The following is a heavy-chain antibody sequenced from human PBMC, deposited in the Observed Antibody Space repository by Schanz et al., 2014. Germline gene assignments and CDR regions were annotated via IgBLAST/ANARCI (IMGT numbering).Heavy chain of an antibody. CDR3: KWDLHVYYGMDV. CDR2: IQGGASAVTK. Sequence: EVQLVESGGDLVKPGGSLRLSCAASGFPFSNPFSNAWMSWVRQGPGKGLEWLGRIQGGASAVTKNYEAPVKVRFTISRSEAKNTMYLQMNSLKTEYSAVYYCKWDLHVYYGMDVWGQGTAVTVSS. D-gene: IGHD1-26*01. V-gene: IGHV3-15*01. J-gene: IGHJ6*02. CDR1: GFPFSNPFSNAW.